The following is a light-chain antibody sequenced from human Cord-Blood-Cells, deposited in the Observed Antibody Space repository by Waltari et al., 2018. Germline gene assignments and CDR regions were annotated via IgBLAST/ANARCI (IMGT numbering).Light chain of an antibody. CDR3: QQYYSYPLT. Sequence: AIRTTQSPSSFSASTGARVNITCRASQGISSYLAWYQQKPGKAPKLLFYAASTLQSGVPSRFSGSGSGTDFTLTISCLQSEDFATYYCQQYYSYPLTFGGGTKVEIK. J-gene: IGKJ4*01. CDR1: QGISSY. V-gene: IGKV1-8*01. CDR2: AAS.